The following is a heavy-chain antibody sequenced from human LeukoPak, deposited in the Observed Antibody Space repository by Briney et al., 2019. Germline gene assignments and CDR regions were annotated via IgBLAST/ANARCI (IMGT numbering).Heavy chain of an antibody. J-gene: IGHJ3*02. CDR2: MNPNSGNT. Sequence: ASVKVSCKASGYTFTGYYMHWVRQATGQGLEWMGWMNPNSGNTGYAQKFQGRVTITTNTSISTAYMALSSLRSADTAVYYCARRFGELLSHAFDIWGQGKMVTVSS. V-gene: IGHV1-8*03. CDR1: GYTFTGYY. CDR3: ARRFGELLSHAFDI. D-gene: IGHD3-10*01.